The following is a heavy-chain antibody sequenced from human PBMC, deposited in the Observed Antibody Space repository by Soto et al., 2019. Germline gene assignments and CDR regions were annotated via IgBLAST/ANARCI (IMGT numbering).Heavy chain of an antibody. Sequence: CPRLSCAASGFTFNTYDMGWVRQAPGKGLEWVSSINGRGGSTYYADSVKGRFTISRDNSKNTLYLQMNSLRAEDTAVYYCATQKFSTVGPFDNWGQGTLVTVSS. V-gene: IGHV3-23*01. J-gene: IGHJ4*02. CDR1: GFTFNTYD. CDR3: ATQKFSTVGPFDN. CDR2: INGRGGST. D-gene: IGHD4-4*01.